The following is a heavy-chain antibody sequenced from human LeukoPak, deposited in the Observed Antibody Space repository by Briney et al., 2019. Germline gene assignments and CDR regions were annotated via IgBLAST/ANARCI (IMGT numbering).Heavy chain of an antibody. CDR3: AGRGEASNWFDP. CDR2: IYASGST. J-gene: IGHJ5*02. V-gene: IGHV4-4*08. CDR1: GGSISSYY. Sequence: SETLSLTCTASGGSISSYYWSWIRQPPGKGLEWIGYIYASGSTNYNPSLKSRVTISVDTSKNQFSLKLSSVTAADTAVYYCAGRGEASNWFDPWGQGTLVTVSS. D-gene: IGHD3-10*01.